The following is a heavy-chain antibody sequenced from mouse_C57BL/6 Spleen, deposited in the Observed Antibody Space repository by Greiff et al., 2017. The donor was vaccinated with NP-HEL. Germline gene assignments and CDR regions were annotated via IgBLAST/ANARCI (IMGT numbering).Heavy chain of an antibody. V-gene: IGHV1-85*01. Sequence: LQQSGPELVKPGASVKLSCKASGYTFTSYDINWVKQRPGQGLEWIGWIYPRDGSTKYNEKFKGKATLTVDTSSSTAYMELHSLTSEDSAVYFCAKEYYGSSLWFAYWGQGTLVTVSA. CDR2: IYPRDGST. D-gene: IGHD1-1*01. CDR1: GYTFTSYD. J-gene: IGHJ3*01. CDR3: AKEYYGSSLWFAY.